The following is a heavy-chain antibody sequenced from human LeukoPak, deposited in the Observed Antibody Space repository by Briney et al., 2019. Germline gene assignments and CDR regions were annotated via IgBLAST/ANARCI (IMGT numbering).Heavy chain of an antibody. CDR2: INPSGGST. D-gene: IGHD6-19*01. Sequence: ASLKVSCKVSGYTFTSYYMHWVRQAPGQGLEWMGIINPSGGSTSYAQKFQGRVTMTRDTSTSTVYMELSSLRSEDTAVYYCARERIAVADESSWFDYWGQGTLVTVSS. CDR3: ARERIAVADESSWFDY. V-gene: IGHV1-46*01. J-gene: IGHJ4*02. CDR1: GYTFTSYY.